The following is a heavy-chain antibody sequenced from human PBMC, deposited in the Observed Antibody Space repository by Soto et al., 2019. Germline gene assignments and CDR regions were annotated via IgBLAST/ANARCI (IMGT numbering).Heavy chain of an antibody. CDR1: GFTFSIYS. Sequence: GGSLRLSCAASGFTFSIYSMNWVRQAPGKGLEWVSSISSSSSYIYYADSVKGRFTISRDNAKNSLYLQMNSLRAEDTAVYYCARTGNDVSYSCGMDVWGQGTTVTVSS. D-gene: IGHD1-1*01. V-gene: IGHV3-21*01. CDR2: ISSSSSYI. J-gene: IGHJ6*02. CDR3: ARTGNDVSYSCGMDV.